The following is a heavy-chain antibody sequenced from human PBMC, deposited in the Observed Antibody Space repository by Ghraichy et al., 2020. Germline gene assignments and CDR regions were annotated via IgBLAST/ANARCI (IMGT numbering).Heavy chain of an antibody. Sequence: ESLNISCTVSGGSISSSSYYWGWIRQPPGKGLEWIGSIYYSGSTYYNPSLKSRVTISVDTSKNQFSLKLSSVTAADTAVYYCASTLEGFRMPITYFDYWGQGTLVTVSS. CDR1: GGSISSSSYY. D-gene: IGHD5-12*01. CDR3: ASTLEGFRMPITYFDY. V-gene: IGHV4-39*01. J-gene: IGHJ4*02. CDR2: IYYSGST.